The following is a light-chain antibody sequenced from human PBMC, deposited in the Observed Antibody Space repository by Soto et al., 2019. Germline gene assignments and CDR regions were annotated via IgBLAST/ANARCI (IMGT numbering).Light chain of an antibody. CDR3: QQYDTSPLT. Sequence: EIVLTQSPGTLSLSPGERVTLSCRASQSVTRSNLAWYQQKPGQAPSLLISGASTRATGIPDRFIGSGSGTDFTLTISRLEPEDFAVYYCQQYDTSPLTFGGGTKVEI. CDR1: QSVTRSN. J-gene: IGKJ4*01. CDR2: GAS. V-gene: IGKV3-20*01.